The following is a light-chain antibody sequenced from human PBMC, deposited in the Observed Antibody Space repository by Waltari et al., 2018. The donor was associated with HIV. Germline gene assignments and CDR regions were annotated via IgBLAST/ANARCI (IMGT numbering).Light chain of an antibody. CDR1: RSSVHSTDSSNY. Sequence: DIVMTHSPDSLPVSLRERAPLTCTSSRSSVHSTDSSNYLAWYQQKPRQAPRLLIYCASTRETGVPDRFSGSGSGTDFTLTISRLQAEDVAVYHCQQYGSIPPTFGGGTKVEIK. CDR2: CAS. J-gene: IGKJ4*01. CDR3: QQYGSIPPT. V-gene: IGKV4-1*01.